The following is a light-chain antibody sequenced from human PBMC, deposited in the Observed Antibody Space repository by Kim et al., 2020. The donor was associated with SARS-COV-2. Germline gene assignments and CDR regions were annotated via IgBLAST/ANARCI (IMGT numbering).Light chain of an antibody. V-gene: IGLV3-19*01. CDR1: SLRSYY. J-gene: IGLJ2*01. Sequence: SSELTQDPAVSVALGQTVRITCQGDSLRSYYATWYHQKPRQAPVLVIYGRNSRPSGIPDRFSGSASGNTASLTISGAQAEDEFDFYCQSRDSGGNVVFGGGTRLTVL. CDR2: GRN. CDR3: QSRDSGGNVV.